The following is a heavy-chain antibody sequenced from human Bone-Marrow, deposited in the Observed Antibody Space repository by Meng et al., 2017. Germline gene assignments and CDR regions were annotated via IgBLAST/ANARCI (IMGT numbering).Heavy chain of an antibody. V-gene: IGHV1-69*01. J-gene: IGHJ4*02. CDR2: ILPIFVTA. CDR3: ARGSGSGSYHS. D-gene: IGHD1-26*01. Sequence: SAVNSPGKSSGGTFSSDAISWVRQALGQGLWLMGGILPIFVTATYAQKFQGRVTITADESTSTAYMELRSLRSDDTAVYYCARGSGSGSYHSWGQGTLVTVSS. CDR1: GGTFSSDA.